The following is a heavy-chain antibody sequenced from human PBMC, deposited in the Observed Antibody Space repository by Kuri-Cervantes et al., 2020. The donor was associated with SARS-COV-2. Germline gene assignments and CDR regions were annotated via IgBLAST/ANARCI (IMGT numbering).Heavy chain of an antibody. V-gene: IGHV2-70*01. CDR1: GFSLSTSGVG. CDR3: ARSYGSGTPFDI. J-gene: IGHJ3*02. CDR2: IYWDDDK. D-gene: IGHD2-2*01. Sequence: SGPTLVKPTQTLTLTCTFSGFSLSTSGVGVGWIRQPPGKALEWLALIYWDDDKFYSTSLKTRLTISKDTSKNQVVLTMTNMDPVDTATYYCARSYGSGTPFDIWGQGTMVTVSS.